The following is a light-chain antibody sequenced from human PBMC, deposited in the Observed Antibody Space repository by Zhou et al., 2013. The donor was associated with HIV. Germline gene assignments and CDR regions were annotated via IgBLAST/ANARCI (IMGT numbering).Light chain of an antibody. V-gene: IGKV1-8*01. CDR2: AAS. J-gene: IGKJ4*01. CDR1: QGISSY. CDR3: QQYKTVPLT. Sequence: AIRMTQSPSSFSASTGDRVTITCRASQGISSYLAWYQQKPGKAPKLLIYAASTLQSGVPSRFSGSGSGTEFSLTITALQPDDFATYFCQQYKTVPLTFGGGTRV.